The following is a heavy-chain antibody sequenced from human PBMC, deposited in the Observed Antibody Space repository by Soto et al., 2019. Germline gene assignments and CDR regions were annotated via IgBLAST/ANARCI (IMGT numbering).Heavy chain of an antibody. CDR1: GFTFSSYS. CDR2: ISSSSSYI. V-gene: IGHV3-21*01. D-gene: IGHD2-15*01. CDR3: ARKLGYCSGGSCYEKDYFDY. Sequence: EVQLVESGGGLVKPGGSLRLSCAASGFTFSSYSMNWVRQAPGKGLEWVSSISSSSSYIYYAYSVKGRFAISRDNAKNSLYLQMNSLRAEDTAVYYCARKLGYCSGGSCYEKDYFDYWGQGTLVTVSS. J-gene: IGHJ4*02.